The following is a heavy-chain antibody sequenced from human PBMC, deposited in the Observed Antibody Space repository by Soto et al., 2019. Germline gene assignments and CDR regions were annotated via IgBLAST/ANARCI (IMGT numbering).Heavy chain of an antibody. V-gene: IGHV4-4*07. Sequence: QVQLQASGPGLVKPSETLSLTCTVSGASMNSYHWSWIRQPAGKGLEWIGHIPSSGSTNYNPSLKRRVMMSVDTAKNQFSLRLMSLTAADTAVYYCATDRGVAAAGITWFDPWGQGSLVTVSS. CDR1: GASMNSYH. J-gene: IGHJ5*02. D-gene: IGHD6-13*01. CDR2: IPSSGST. CDR3: ATDRGVAAAGITWFDP.